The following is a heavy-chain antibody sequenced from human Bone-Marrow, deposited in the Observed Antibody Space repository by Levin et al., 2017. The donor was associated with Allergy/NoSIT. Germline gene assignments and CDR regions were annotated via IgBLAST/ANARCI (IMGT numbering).Heavy chain of an antibody. J-gene: IGHJ4*02. D-gene: IGHD6-19*01. V-gene: IGHV1-18*01. Sequence: ASVKVSCKASGYTFTDYGISWVRQAPGQGLEWMGWISASIGTTNYAQNLQGRVTMTTDTSTSTAYMDLTRLRSDDTAIYYCARVHSSGWDAWGQGTLVTVSS. CDR1: GYTFTDYG. CDR3: ARVHSSGWDA. CDR2: ISASIGTT.